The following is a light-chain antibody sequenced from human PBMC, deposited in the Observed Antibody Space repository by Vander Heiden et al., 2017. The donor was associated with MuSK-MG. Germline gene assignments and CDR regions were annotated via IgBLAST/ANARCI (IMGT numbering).Light chain of an antibody. V-gene: IGKV3-15*01. CDR1: QSIGSN. J-gene: IGKJ5*01. Sequence: EIVVTQSPATLSVSPGERVTLSCRASQSIGSNLAWYQQRTGQAPRLLIYDASTRATGIPGRFTGRGSGTEFTLTSSSLQSEDFALYYLQQDNKWNVFGPGTRLEIK. CDR2: DAS. CDR3: QQDNKWNV.